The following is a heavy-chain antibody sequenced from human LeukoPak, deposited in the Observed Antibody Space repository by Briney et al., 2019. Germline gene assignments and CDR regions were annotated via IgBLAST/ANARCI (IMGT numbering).Heavy chain of an antibody. Sequence: SVKVSCKASGYTFTSYDMNWVGQATGQGGEWMGWMNPKSGNTGYAHKLQGRVTMTRNTSISTAYMELSSLRSEDTAVYHCARDCGGDCYSRFDYWGQGTLVTVSS. D-gene: IGHD2-21*02. J-gene: IGHJ4*02. CDR3: ARDCGGDCYSRFDY. CDR1: GYTFTSYD. CDR2: MNPKSGNT. V-gene: IGHV1-8*01.